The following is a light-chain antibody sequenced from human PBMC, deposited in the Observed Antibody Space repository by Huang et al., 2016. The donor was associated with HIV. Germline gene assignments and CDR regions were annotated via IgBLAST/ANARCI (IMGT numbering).Light chain of an antibody. J-gene: IGKJ2*01. CDR1: QSLLHSNGYNY. V-gene: IGKV2-28*01. CDR3: MQALETPMYT. CDR2: LGA. Sequence: DIVMTQSPLSLPVTPGEPASISCRSSQSLLHSNGYNYLDWYVQKPGQSPQLLIYLGANRASGGHDRFSGSGSGTGFTLKISRVEAEDVGVYYCMQALETPMYTFGQGTKLEIK.